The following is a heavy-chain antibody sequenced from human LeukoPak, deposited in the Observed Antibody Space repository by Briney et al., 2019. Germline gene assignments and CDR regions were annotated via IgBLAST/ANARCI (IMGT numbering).Heavy chain of an antibody. CDR3: AREVRASQDDFWSPSFSDV. Sequence: PGGSLRLSCAASGFSITNYNMNWVRQAPGKGLEWVSFFHSGGASLYHADSVRGRFTSSRDSSKNLFFLHMNRLRVEDTAVYFCAREVRASQDDFWSPSFSDVWGRGTTVTVSS. CDR2: FHSGGASL. D-gene: IGHD3-3*01. CDR1: GFSITNYN. J-gene: IGHJ6*04. V-gene: IGHV3-21*05.